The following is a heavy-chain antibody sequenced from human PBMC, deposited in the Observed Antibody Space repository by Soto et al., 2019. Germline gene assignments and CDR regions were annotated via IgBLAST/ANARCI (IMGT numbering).Heavy chain of an antibody. Sequence: QVQLVQSGAEVKKPGSSVKVSCKASGGTFSSYAISWVRQAPGQGLEWMGGIIPIFGTANYAQKFQGRVTIPADESTSTAYMERSSLRSEDTAVYYCASHGRQLVDYYYGMDVWGQGTTVTVSS. J-gene: IGHJ6*02. CDR2: IIPIFGTA. CDR3: ASHGRQLVDYYYGMDV. D-gene: IGHD6-6*01. V-gene: IGHV1-69*12. CDR1: GGTFSSYA.